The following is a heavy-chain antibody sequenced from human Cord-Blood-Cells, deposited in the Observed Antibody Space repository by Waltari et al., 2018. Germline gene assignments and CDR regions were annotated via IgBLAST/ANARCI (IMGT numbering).Heavy chain of an antibody. CDR3: ARDRVGADAFDI. V-gene: IGHV3-7*01. Sequence: EVQLVESGGGLVQPGGSLRLSCAASGFTFSSYWMSWVRQAPGKGVGWVANIKQDGSEKYYVDSEKGRFTISTDNAKNALYLQMNSLRAEDTAVYYCARDRVGADAFDIWGQGRMVTVSS. CDR2: IKQDGSEK. J-gene: IGHJ3*02. CDR1: GFTFSSYW. D-gene: IGHD1-26*01.